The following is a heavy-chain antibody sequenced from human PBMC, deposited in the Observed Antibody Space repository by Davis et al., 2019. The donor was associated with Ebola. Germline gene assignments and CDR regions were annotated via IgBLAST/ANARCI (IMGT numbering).Heavy chain of an antibody. D-gene: IGHD6-19*01. J-gene: IGHJ4*02. CDR2: TSHVGSTT. CDR3: ARAVPGKEDLDY. V-gene: IGHV3-30*04. Sequence: PGGSLRPSCAPSGLSSTNYAIHCDRQAPDKVLEWVSVTSHVGSTTYYEDSVNGRFTISRDNSKHTLYLQLNRLRSEDTAVYFCARAVPGKEDLDYWGQGTPVTVSS. CDR1: GLSSTNYA.